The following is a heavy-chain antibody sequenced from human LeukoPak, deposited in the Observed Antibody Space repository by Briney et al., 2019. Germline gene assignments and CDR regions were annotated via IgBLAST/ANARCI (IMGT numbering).Heavy chain of an antibody. CDR3: ARGIYSSSWYTAGYYFDY. Sequence: GASVKVSCKASGYTFTSYDINWVRQATGQGLEWMGWMNPNSGNTGYAQKFQGRVTMTRNTSISTAYMELSSLRSEDTAVYYCARGIYSSSWYTAGYYFDYWGQGTLVTVSS. CDR2: MNPNSGNT. V-gene: IGHV1-8*01. D-gene: IGHD6-13*01. CDR1: GYTFTSYD. J-gene: IGHJ4*02.